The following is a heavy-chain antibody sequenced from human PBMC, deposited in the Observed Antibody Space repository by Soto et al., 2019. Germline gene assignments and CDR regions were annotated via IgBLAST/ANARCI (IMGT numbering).Heavy chain of an antibody. CDR3: ASSYSNYDLIDYYYYGMDV. CDR2: INAGNGNT. CDR1: GYTFTSYA. D-gene: IGHD4-4*01. J-gene: IGHJ6*02. Sequence: ASLKVSCKASGYTFTSYAMNWVRQAPGQRLEWMGWINAGNGNTKYSQKFQGRVTITRDTSASTAYMELSSLRSEDTAVYYCASSYSNYDLIDYYYYGMDVWGQGTTVTVSS. V-gene: IGHV1-3*01.